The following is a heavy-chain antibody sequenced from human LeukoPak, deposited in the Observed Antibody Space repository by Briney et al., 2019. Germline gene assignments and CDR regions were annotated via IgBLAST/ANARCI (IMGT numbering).Heavy chain of an antibody. Sequence: GGSLRLSCAASGFTFSDYYMSWIRQAPGKGLEWVSYISSSGSTIYYADSVKGRFTISRDNAKNTLSLQMNSLRAEDTAMYYCARDPYNSGGYGAFDTWGQGTMVTVSS. CDR1: GFTFSDYY. J-gene: IGHJ3*02. CDR2: ISSSGSTI. D-gene: IGHD3-22*01. V-gene: IGHV3-11*04. CDR3: ARDPYNSGGYGAFDT.